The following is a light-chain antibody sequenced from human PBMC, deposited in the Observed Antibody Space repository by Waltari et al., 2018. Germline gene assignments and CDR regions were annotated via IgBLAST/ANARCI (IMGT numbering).Light chain of an antibody. CDR1: QTISNH. Sequence: DIQMTQSPSSLSASVGDRVTITCRASQTISNHLNWYQHKPGQAPRLLIFVVSSLRGGVASRFRGSGSETDFTLTISGLQPEDLATYYCQHSDGPSPFGQGTKLEIK. V-gene: IGKV1-39*01. CDR2: VVS. CDR3: QHSDGPSP. J-gene: IGKJ2*01.